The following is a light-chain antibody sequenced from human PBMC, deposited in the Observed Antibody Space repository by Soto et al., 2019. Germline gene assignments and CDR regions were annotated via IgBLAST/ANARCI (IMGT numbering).Light chain of an antibody. CDR2: AVS. CDR3: SSYTSDSSYV. V-gene: IGLV2-14*01. Sequence: QSLLTQPASVSGSPGQSITISCTGTRSDVGLYDYVSWYQQHPGKAPQLMIYAVSNRPSGVSNRFSASKSGNTASLFISGLQAEDEADYYCSSYTSDSSYVFGSGTKVTVL. CDR1: RSDVGLYDY. J-gene: IGLJ1*01.